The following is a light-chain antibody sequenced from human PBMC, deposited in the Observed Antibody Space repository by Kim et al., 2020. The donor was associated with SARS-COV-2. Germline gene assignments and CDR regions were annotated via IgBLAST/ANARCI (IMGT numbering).Light chain of an antibody. CDR1: QSVGSSY. V-gene: IGKV3-20*01. J-gene: IGKJ2*01. CDR2: GAS. Sequence: LFPRERATLSCRASQSVGSSYLAWYQQKPGQAPRLLIYGASSRATGIPDRFSGSGSGTDFTLTISRLEPEDFAVYYCQQYYSSPGTFGQGTKLEI. CDR3: QQYYSSPGT.